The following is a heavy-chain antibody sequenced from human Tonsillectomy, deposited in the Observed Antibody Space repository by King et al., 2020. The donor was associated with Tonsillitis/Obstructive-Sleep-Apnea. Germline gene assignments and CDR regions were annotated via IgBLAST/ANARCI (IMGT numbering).Heavy chain of an antibody. D-gene: IGHD6-19*01. CDR3: ARGFIAVAGTSPLFDY. V-gene: IGHV3-66*01. CDR2: IYSGGST. J-gene: IGHJ4*02. Sequence: VQLVESGGGLVQPGGSLRLSCAASGFTVSSNYMSWVRQAPGKGLEWVSVIYSGGSTYYADSVKGRFTIPRDNSKNTLYLQMNSLRAEDTAVYYCARGFIAVAGTSPLFDYWGQGTLVTVSS. CDR1: GFTVSSNY.